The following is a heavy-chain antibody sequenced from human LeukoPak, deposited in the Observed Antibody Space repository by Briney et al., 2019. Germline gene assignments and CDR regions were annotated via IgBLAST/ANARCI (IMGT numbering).Heavy chain of an antibody. CDR2: FDPEDGET. CDR1: GYTLTELS. J-gene: IGHJ4*02. Sequence: ASVKASCKVSGYTLTELSMHWVRQAPGKGLEGMGGFDPEDGETIYAQKFQGRVTMTEDTSTDTAYMELSSLRSDDTAVYYCARDLTMIVVVTASLLNYWGQGTLLTVSS. CDR3: ARDLTMIVVVTASLLNY. V-gene: IGHV1-24*01. D-gene: IGHD3-22*01.